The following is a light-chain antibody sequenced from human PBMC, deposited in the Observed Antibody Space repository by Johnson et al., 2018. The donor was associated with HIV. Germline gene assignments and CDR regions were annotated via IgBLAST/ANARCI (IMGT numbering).Light chain of an antibody. Sequence: QSVLTQPPSVSAAPGQKVTISCSGSSSNIGNNYVSWYQQLPGTAPKLLIYENNKRPSGIPDRFSGSKSGTSATLGITGLQTGDEADYYCGTWDTRLSVGGVFGTGTKVTVL. V-gene: IGLV1-51*02. CDR3: GTWDTRLSVGGV. CDR1: SSNIGNNY. J-gene: IGLJ1*01. CDR2: ENN.